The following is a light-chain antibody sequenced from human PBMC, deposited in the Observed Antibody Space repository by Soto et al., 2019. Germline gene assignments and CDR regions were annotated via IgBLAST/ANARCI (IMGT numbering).Light chain of an antibody. Sequence: EIVLTQSPGTLSLSPGERATLSCRASQSVTSNLLAWYQQKPGQAPKLLIYGASSRATGIPDRFSGSGSGTDFTLTISRLEPEDFAVYSCQQYGTSPRTFGQGTKVEIK. V-gene: IGKV3-20*01. CDR1: QSVTSNL. CDR2: GAS. J-gene: IGKJ1*01. CDR3: QQYGTSPRT.